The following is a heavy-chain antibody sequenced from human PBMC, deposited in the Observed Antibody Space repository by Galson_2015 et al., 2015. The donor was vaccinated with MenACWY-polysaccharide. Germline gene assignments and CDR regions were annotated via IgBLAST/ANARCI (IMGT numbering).Heavy chain of an antibody. CDR3: SGDRYNWNFIDFDY. D-gene: IGHD1-7*01. CDR1: GFTFSSYD. CDR2: ISGSGSTM. Sequence: SLRLSCAASGFTFSSYDMNWVRQAPGKGLEWVSYISGSGSTMYYADSVKGRFTISRDNAKNSLYLQMNSLRAEDTAIYYCSGDRYNWNFIDFDYWGQGTLVTVSS. J-gene: IGHJ4*02. V-gene: IGHV3-48*03.